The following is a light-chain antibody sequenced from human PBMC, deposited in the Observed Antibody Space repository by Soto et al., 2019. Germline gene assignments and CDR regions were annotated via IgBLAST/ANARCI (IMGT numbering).Light chain of an antibody. CDR2: DTS. J-gene: IGLJ2*01. Sequence: QAVVTQEPSLTVSPGGTVTLTCASSTGTLTSGHFPYWFQQKPGQAPRALIFDTSNRHSWTPARFSGSLLGGKAALTLSGAQPEDEADYYCLLYYSGARVFGGGTQLTVL. CDR3: LLYYSGARV. V-gene: IGLV7-46*01. CDR1: TGTLTSGHF.